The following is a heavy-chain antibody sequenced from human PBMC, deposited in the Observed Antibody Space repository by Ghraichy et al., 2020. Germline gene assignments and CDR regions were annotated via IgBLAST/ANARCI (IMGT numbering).Heavy chain of an antibody. Sequence: SETLSLTCTVSGGSISSYYWSWIRQPPGKGLEWIGYIYYSGSTNYNPSLKSRVTISVDTSKHQFSLKLSSVTAEDTAVYYCARDTAYYSDSSGYSYYFDYWGQGTLVTVSS. CDR1: GGSISSYY. CDR3: ARDTAYYSDSSGYSYYFDY. V-gene: IGHV4-59*01. J-gene: IGHJ4*02. CDR2: IYYSGST. D-gene: IGHD3-22*01.